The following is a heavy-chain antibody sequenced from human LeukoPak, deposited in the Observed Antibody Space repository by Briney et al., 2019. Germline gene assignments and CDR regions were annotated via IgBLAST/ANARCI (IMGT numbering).Heavy chain of an antibody. J-gene: IGHJ4*02. V-gene: IGHV5-51*01. D-gene: IGHD5-18*01. Sequence: ESLKISCKASGYSFTNYWIGWVRQMPGKGLEWMGVIYPGDSDTTYSPSFQGQVTISADKSISTAYLQWSSLKASDTAMYYCARRSGYIHGTDYWGQGTLVTVSS. CDR2: IYPGDSDT. CDR1: GYSFTNYW. CDR3: ARRSGYIHGTDY.